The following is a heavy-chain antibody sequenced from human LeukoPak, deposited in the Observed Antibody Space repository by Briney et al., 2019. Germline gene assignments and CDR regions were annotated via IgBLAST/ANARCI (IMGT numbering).Heavy chain of an antibody. Sequence: SETLSLTCTVSGGSISSSSYYWGWIRQPPGKGLEWIGSIYYSGSTYYNPSLKSRVTISVDTSKNQFSLKLSSVTAADTAVYYCARIPTSGAAAGTFSGFDYPSGFDYWGQGTLVTVSS. CDR1: GGSISSSSYY. CDR3: ARIPTSGAAAGTFSGFDYPSGFDY. V-gene: IGHV4-39*01. CDR2: IYYSGST. J-gene: IGHJ4*02. D-gene: IGHD6-13*01.